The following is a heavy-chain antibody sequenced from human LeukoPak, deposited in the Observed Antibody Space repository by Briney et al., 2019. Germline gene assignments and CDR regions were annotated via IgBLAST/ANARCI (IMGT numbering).Heavy chain of an antibody. Sequence: SVKVSCKASGGTFSSYAISWVRQAPGQGLEWMGGIIPIFGTANYAQKFQGRVTITADKSTSTAYMELSSLRSEDTAVYYCARDCSGGSCRENYWGQGTLVTVSS. D-gene: IGHD2-15*01. CDR3: ARDCSGGSCRENY. V-gene: IGHV1-69*06. CDR2: IIPIFGTA. CDR1: GGTFSSYA. J-gene: IGHJ4*02.